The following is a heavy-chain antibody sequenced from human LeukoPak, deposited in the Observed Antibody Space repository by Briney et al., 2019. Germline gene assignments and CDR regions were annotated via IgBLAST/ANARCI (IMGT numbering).Heavy chain of an antibody. J-gene: IGHJ4*02. CDR3: ARSSYSSSPDY. V-gene: IGHV4-39*01. D-gene: IGHD6-13*01. Sequence: SETLSPTAPVPGASTPIISYYWPGIRHPPERGLEWIGSIYYTGGTNYSPSLKSRVTMSVDTSKNQFSLKLSSVAAADTAVYYCARSSYSSSPDYWGQGTLVTVSS. CDR2: IYYTGGT. CDR1: GASTPIISYY.